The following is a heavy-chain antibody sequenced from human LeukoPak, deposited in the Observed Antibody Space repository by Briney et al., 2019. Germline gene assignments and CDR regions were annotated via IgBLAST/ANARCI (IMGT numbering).Heavy chain of an antibody. V-gene: IGHV3-48*03. J-gene: IGHJ4*02. CDR3: ATSSGWYRFFDY. CDR2: ISSSGSTI. D-gene: IGHD6-19*01. CDR1: GFTFSSYE. Sequence: GGSPRLSCAASGFTFSSYEMNWVRQAPGKGLEWVSYISSSGSTIYYADSVKGRFTISRDNAKNSLYLQMNSLRAEDTAVYYCATSSGWYRFFDYWGQGTLVTVSS.